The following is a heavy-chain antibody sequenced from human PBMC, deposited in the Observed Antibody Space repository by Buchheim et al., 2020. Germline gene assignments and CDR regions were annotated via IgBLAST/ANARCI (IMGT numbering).Heavy chain of an antibody. J-gene: IGHJ6*02. V-gene: IGHV1-69*01. Sequence: QVQLVQSGAEVKKPGPSVKVSCKASGGTFSSYAISWVRQAPGQGLEWMGGIIPIFGTANYAQKFQGRVTITADESTSTAYMELSSLRSEDTAVYYCARLKRRGYYYGSDDDYYYYGMDVWGQGTT. CDR3: ARLKRRGYYYGSDDDYYYYGMDV. CDR1: GGTFSSYA. D-gene: IGHD3-10*01. CDR2: IIPIFGTA.